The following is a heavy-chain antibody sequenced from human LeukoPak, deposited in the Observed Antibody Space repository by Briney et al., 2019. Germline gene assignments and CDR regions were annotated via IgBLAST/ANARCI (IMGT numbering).Heavy chain of an antibody. V-gene: IGHV4-39*02. Sequence: SETLSLTCTVSGGSISSSSYYWGWIRQPPGKGLEWIGSIYYSGSTYYNPSLKSRVTISVDTSKNQFSLKLSSVTAADTAVYYCARELYDSSGYYFDYWGQGTLVTVSS. D-gene: IGHD3-22*01. J-gene: IGHJ4*02. CDR2: IYYSGST. CDR3: ARELYDSSGYYFDY. CDR1: GGSISSSSYY.